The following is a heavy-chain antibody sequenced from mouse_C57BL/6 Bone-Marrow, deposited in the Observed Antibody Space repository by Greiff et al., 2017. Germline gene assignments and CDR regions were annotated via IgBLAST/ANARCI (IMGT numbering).Heavy chain of an antibody. CDR3: ARPCDWYFDV. CDR1: GYTFTSYG. V-gene: IGHV1-81*01. CDR2: IYPRSGNT. J-gene: IGHJ1*03. Sequence: QVHVKQSGAELARPGASVKLSCKASGYTFTSYGISWVKQRTGQGLEWIGEIYPRSGNTYYNEKFKGKATLTADKSSSTAYMELRSLTSKDSAVYFCARPCDWYFDVWGTGTTVTVSS.